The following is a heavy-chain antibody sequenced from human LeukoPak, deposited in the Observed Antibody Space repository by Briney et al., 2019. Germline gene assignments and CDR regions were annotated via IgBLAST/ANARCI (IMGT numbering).Heavy chain of an antibody. CDR1: GGTFSSYA. CDR2: FIPILGIA. Sequence: SVKVSCKASGGTFSSYAISWVRQAPGQGLEWMGRFIPILGIANYAQKFQGRVTITADKSTSTAYMELSSLRSEDTAVYYCARDPQLVRTGWFDPWGQGTLVTVSS. V-gene: IGHV1-69*04. J-gene: IGHJ5*02. CDR3: ARDPQLVRTGWFDP. D-gene: IGHD6-6*01.